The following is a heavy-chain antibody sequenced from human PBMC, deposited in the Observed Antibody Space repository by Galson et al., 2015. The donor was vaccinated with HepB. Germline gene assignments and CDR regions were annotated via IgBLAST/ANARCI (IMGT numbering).Heavy chain of an antibody. CDR3: AGAGGGYIDY. CDR2: ISSDGNNK. D-gene: IGHD3-16*01. V-gene: IGHV3-30-3*01. J-gene: IGHJ4*02. CDR1: GFTFSTYA. Sequence: SLRLSCAASGFTFSTYAMHWVRQAPGKGLEWVAVISSDGNNKYYADSVKGRFTITRDNTKRSLHLQMDSLRLEDTAVFDCAGAGGGYIDYWGQGSLVTVSS.